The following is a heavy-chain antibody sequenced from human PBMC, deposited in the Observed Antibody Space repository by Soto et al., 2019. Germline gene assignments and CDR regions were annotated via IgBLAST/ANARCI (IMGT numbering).Heavy chain of an antibody. J-gene: IGHJ6*02. Sequence: GGRRVRQKPSKGLGGVAVIWYDGSNKYYADSVKGRFTISRDNSKNTLYLQMNSLRAEDTAVYYCARDATMIVPPDYYYYYGMDVWGQGTTVTVSS. CDR2: IWYDGSNK. CDR3: ARDATMIVPPDYYYYYGMDV. V-gene: IGHV3-33*01. CDR1: G. D-gene: IGHD3-22*01.